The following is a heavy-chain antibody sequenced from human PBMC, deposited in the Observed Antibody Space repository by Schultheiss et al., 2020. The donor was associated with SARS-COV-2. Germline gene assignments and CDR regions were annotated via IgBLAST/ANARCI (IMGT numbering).Heavy chain of an antibody. D-gene: IGHD6-19*01. Sequence: GGSLRLSCAASGFTFSSYWMHWVRQAPGKGLEWVSAISGSGGSTYYADSVKGRFTISRDNSKNTLYLQMNSLRAEDTAVYYCAKDWAVAPSGLFDYWGQGTLVTVSS. CDR2: ISGSGGST. V-gene: IGHV3-23*01. J-gene: IGHJ4*02. CDR1: GFTFSSYW. CDR3: AKDWAVAPSGLFDY.